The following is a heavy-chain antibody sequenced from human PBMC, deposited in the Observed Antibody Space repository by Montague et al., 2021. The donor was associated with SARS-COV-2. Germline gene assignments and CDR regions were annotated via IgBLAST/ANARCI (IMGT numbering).Heavy chain of an antibody. Sequence: SETLSLTCAVYGGSASDYYWSWIRQPPGKGLEWIGEISHSGSTNYNPSLKSRVTTSVDTSKNQFSLKPTSVTAADTAVYYCARGPRITMIVVVITDIWFDPWGQGTLVTVSS. CDR1: GGSASDYY. V-gene: IGHV4-34*01. J-gene: IGHJ5*02. D-gene: IGHD3-22*01. CDR3: ARGPRITMIVVVITDIWFDP. CDR2: ISHSGST.